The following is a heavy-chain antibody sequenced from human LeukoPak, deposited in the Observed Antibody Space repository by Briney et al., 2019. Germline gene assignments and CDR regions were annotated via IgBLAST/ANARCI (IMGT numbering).Heavy chain of an antibody. D-gene: IGHD1-7*01. CDR3: ARGTRGITGTTTYYYYYYMDV. CDR2: TYYMSKWYN. Sequence: SQTLSLTCAISGDSVSSNRATWNWIRQSPSRGLEWLGRTYYMSKWYNDYAVSVKSRITINPDTSKNKFSLQLNSVTPEDTAVYYCARGTRGITGTTTYYYYYYMDVWGKGTTVTVSS. CDR1: GDSVSSNRAT. J-gene: IGHJ6*03. V-gene: IGHV6-1*01.